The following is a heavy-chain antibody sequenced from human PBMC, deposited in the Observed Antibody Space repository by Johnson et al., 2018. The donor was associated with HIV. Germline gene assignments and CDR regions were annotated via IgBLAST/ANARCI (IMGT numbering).Heavy chain of an antibody. D-gene: IGHD6-13*01. V-gene: IGHV3-7*01. J-gene: IGHJ3*02. Sequence: VQLVESGGGLVQPGGSLRLSCAASGFTFSDYGMHWVRQAPGKGPEWVASIKYDGSEKNYVDSVRGRFTISRDNAANSLYLQMNSLRAEDTAVYYCARAIAAAGTVGVDAFDIWGQGTMVTVSS. CDR2: IKYDGSEK. CDR1: GFTFSDYG. CDR3: ARAIAAAGTVGVDAFDI.